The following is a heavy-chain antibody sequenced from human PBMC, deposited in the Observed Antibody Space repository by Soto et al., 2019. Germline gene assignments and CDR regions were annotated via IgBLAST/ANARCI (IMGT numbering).Heavy chain of an antibody. CDR3: ANDLGIAAAGCFDY. J-gene: IGHJ4*02. V-gene: IGHV3-30*18. CDR1: GFTFSSYG. CDR2: ISYDGSNK. Sequence: QVQLVESGGGVVQPGRSLRLSCAASGFTFSSYGMHWVRQAPGKGLEWVAVISYDGSNKYYADSVKGRFTISRDNSKNTLYLQMNSLRAEDTAVYYCANDLGIAAAGCFDYWGQGTLVTVSS. D-gene: IGHD6-13*01.